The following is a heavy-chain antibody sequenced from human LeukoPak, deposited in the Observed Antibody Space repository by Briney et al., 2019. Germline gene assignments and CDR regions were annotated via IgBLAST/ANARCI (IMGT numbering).Heavy chain of an antibody. Sequence: PGGSLRLSCAASGFTFSSYAMSWVRQAPGKGLEWVSAISGSGGSTYYADSVKGRFTISRDNSKNTLYLQMNSLRAEDTAVYYCAKDRIVVVVAADRALDAFDIWGQGTMVTVSS. D-gene: IGHD2-15*01. CDR1: GFTFSSYA. CDR2: ISGSGGST. J-gene: IGHJ3*02. CDR3: AKDRIVVVVAADRALDAFDI. V-gene: IGHV3-23*01.